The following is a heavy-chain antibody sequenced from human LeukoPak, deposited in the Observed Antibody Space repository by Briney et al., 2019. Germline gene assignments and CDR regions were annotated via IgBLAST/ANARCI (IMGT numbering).Heavy chain of an antibody. CDR1: GFTFSGSA. D-gene: IGHD3-22*01. CDR2: IRSKAHSYAT. V-gene: IGHV3-73*01. CDR3: TRHGGRDYYDSSEDAFDI. Sequence: PGGSLRLSCAASGFTFSGSAMHWVRQASGKGLEWVGRIRSKAHSYATAYAASVKGRFTISRDDSKNTAHLQMNSLKTEDTAVYYCTRHGGRDYYDSSEDAFDIWGQGTLVTVSS. J-gene: IGHJ4*02.